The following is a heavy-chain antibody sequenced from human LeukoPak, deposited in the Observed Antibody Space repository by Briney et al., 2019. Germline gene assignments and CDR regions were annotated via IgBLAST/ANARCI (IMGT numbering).Heavy chain of an antibody. Sequence: SETLSLTCTVSGVAISRYYWSWIGQPPGKGLEWIGYIYYSGSTNYNPSLKSRVTISVDTSKNQFSLKLSSVTAADTAVYYCARRPFTMDRGSAFDIWGQGTMVTVSS. D-gene: IGHD3-10*01. V-gene: IGHV4-59*08. J-gene: IGHJ3*02. CDR3: ARRPFTMDRGSAFDI. CDR1: GVAISRYY. CDR2: IYYSGST.